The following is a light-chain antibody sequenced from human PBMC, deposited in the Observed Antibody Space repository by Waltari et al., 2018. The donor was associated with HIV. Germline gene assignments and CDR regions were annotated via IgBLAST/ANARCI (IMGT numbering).Light chain of an antibody. Sequence: IQMTQSPSALSASVGDTVTITCRASQKINRYLNWYQKKMGGAPRLLVYGASSLQSGVPARFRGSGSGSEYKLTISNLHSEDFASYFCQQSYGAPFTFGPGSTV. CDR3: QQSYGAPFT. J-gene: IGKJ3*01. CDR1: QKINRY. V-gene: IGKV1-39*01. CDR2: GAS.